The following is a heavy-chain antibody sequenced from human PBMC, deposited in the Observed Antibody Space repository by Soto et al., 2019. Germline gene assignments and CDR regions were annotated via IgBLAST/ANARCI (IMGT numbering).Heavy chain of an antibody. CDR2: ISSNGGST. CDR1: GFTFSSYA. V-gene: IGHV3-64D*06. J-gene: IGHJ4*02. Sequence: GGSLRLSCSASGFTFSSYAMHWVRQAPGKGLEYVSAISSNGGSTYYADSVKGRFTISRDNSKNTLYLQMSSLRAEDTAVYYCVKDPPKQLVRFDYWGQGTLVTVSS. D-gene: IGHD6-6*01. CDR3: VKDPPKQLVRFDY.